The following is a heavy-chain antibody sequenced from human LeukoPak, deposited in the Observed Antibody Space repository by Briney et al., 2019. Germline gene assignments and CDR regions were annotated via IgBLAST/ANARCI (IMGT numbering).Heavy chain of an antibody. J-gene: IGHJ6*02. Sequence: QSGGSLRLSCAASGFTFSNYATSWVRQAPGKGLERVTAISGSGGSIYYADSVKGRFTISRDNPKNTLYLQMNSLRAEDTAVYYCAKVGVPGPYYYGMDVWAQGTTVTVSS. CDR2: ISGSGGSI. V-gene: IGHV3-23*01. CDR3: AKVGVPGPYYYGMDV. CDR1: GFTFSNYA. D-gene: IGHD3-16*01.